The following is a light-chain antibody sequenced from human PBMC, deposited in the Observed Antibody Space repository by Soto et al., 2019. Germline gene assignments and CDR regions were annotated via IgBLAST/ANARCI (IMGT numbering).Light chain of an antibody. J-gene: IGLJ1*01. Sequence: QSALTQPPSVSAAPGQKVTISCSGSNSNIGNNYVSWYQQLPGTAPKLLIYENNNRPSEIPDRFSGSKSGTSATLGITGLQTGDEADYYCGTWDSSLSAHVFGTGTKVTV. CDR1: NSNIGNNY. V-gene: IGLV1-51*02. CDR2: ENN. CDR3: GTWDSSLSAHV.